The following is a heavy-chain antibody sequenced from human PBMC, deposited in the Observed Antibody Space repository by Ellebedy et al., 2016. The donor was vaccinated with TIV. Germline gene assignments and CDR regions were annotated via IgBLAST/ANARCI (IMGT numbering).Heavy chain of an antibody. V-gene: IGHV1-46*04. CDR2: INPSTGDT. D-gene: IGHD6-19*01. Sequence: AASVKVSCKASGYTFTNYYLHWVRQAPGQGLEWMGIINPSTGDTTYAQKLQGRVTMTRNTSISTAYMELSSLRSEDTAVYYCARGGYSSGWYSDYWGQGTLVTVSS. CDR3: ARGGYSSGWYSDY. CDR1: GYTFTNYY. J-gene: IGHJ4*02.